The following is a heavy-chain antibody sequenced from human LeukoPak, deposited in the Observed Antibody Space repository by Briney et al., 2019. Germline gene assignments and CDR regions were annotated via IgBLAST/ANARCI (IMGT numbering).Heavy chain of an antibody. V-gene: IGHV3-30*04. J-gene: IGHJ6*02. CDR3: ARDLWGVAVAGAGKDV. CDR2: ISYDGSGK. D-gene: IGHD3-16*01. CDR1: GFVFSNHV. Sequence: PGKSLRLSCVGAGFVFSNHVIHWVRQAPGQGLEWVSMISYDGSGKHYADSVGGRLTISRDNSKNTVYLQMDSLTAEDTAICYCARDLWGVAVAGAGKDVWGQGTTVTVSS.